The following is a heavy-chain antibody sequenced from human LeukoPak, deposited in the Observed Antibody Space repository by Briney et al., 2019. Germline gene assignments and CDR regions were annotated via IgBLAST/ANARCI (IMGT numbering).Heavy chain of an antibody. CDR2: ISGSGGST. J-gene: IGHJ4*02. D-gene: IGHD2-15*01. Sequence: GGSLRLSCAASGFTFSSYAMSWVRQAPGKGLEWVSAISGSGGSTYYADSVKGRFTISRDNSKNTLYLQMNSLRAEDTAVYYCAKDRSQEYCSGGSGYSGFDYWGQGTLVTVSS. V-gene: IGHV3-23*01. CDR3: AKDRSQEYCSGGSGYSGFDY. CDR1: GFTFSSYA.